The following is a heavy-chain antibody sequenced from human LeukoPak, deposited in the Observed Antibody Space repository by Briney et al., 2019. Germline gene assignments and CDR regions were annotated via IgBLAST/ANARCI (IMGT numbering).Heavy chain of an antibody. CDR1: GFTFRDHY. Sequence: PGGSLRLSCAASGFTFRDHYMDWVRQAPGKGLEWVGRIRNKANSYTTEYAASVKGRFAISRDDSKNSLFLRMSSLKTEDTAVYYCARVSGSYRGYFDYWGQGTLVTVSS. CDR2: IRNKANSYTT. J-gene: IGHJ4*02. D-gene: IGHD1-26*01. CDR3: ARVSGSYRGYFDY. V-gene: IGHV3-72*01.